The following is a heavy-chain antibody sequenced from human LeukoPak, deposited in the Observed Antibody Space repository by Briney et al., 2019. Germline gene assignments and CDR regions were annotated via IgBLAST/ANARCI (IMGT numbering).Heavy chain of an antibody. Sequence: GGSLRLSCAASGFTLSDYGIHWVRQAPGKGLEWVAVLSPHANYEYYADSVQGRFTISRDDPKNTVYLQMNSLRDEETAVYYCARDWIDRSLDYWGLGTLVTVSS. D-gene: IGHD2-2*03. V-gene: IGHV3-33*01. CDR2: LSPHANYE. J-gene: IGHJ4*02. CDR1: GFTLSDYG. CDR3: ARDWIDRSLDY.